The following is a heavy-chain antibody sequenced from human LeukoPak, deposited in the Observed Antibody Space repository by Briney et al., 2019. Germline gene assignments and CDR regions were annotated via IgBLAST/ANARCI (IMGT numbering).Heavy chain of an antibody. V-gene: IGHV4-34*01. CDR3: AREGVGYCSGGSCHGGFWYYYMDV. CDR2: INHSGST. CDR1: GGSFSGYY. D-gene: IGHD2-15*01. Sequence: PSETLSLTCAVYGGSFSGYYWSWIRQPPGKGLEWIGEINHSGSTNYNPSLTSRVTISVDTSNNQFSLTLSSVTAADTAVYYCAREGVGYCSGGSCHGGFWYYYMDVWGKGTTVTVSS. J-gene: IGHJ6*03.